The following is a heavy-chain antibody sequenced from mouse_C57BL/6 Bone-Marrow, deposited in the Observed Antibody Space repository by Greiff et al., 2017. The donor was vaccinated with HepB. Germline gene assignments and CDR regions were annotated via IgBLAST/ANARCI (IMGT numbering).Heavy chain of an antibody. CDR3: ARDGYYYYFDY. D-gene: IGHD2-3*01. CDR1: GFTFSSYG. V-gene: IGHV5-6*01. Sequence: EVQVVESGGDLVKPGGSLKLSCAASGFTFSSYGMSWVRQTPDKRLEWVATISSGGSYTYYPDSVKGRFTISRDNAKNTLYLQMSSLKSEDTAMYYCARDGYYYYFDYWGQGTTLTVSS. J-gene: IGHJ2*01. CDR2: ISSGGSYT.